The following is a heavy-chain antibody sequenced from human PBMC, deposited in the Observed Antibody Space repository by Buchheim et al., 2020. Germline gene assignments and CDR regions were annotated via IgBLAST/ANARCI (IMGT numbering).Heavy chain of an antibody. Sequence: EVQLVQSGAEVKKPGESLRISCKGFGYTFTSHWISWVRQMPGKGLEWMGRIDPDDSYTNYSPSFQGHVTTSADKSIRTAYPHWRSLKASDTAMYYCARQDCSSGVCYFFDHWGQGTL. D-gene: IGHD2-8*01. CDR3: ARQDCSSGVCYFFDH. V-gene: IGHV5-10-1*03. CDR2: IDPDDSYT. CDR1: GYTFTSHW. J-gene: IGHJ4*02.